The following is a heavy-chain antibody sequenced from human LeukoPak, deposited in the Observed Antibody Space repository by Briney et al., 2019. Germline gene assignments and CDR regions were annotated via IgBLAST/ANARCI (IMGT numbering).Heavy chain of an antibody. V-gene: IGHV3-49*04. J-gene: IGHJ4*02. CDR2: IRSKAYGGTT. D-gene: IGHD3-9*01. CDR1: GFTFSSYG. CDR3: TRLGDILTGYLDY. Sequence: GGSLRLSCAASGFTFSSYGMSWVRRAPGKGLEWVGFIRSKAYGGTTEKAASVKGRFSISRDDYKNIAYLQMNRLKTEDTGVYYCTRLGDILTGYLDYWGQGTLVTVSS.